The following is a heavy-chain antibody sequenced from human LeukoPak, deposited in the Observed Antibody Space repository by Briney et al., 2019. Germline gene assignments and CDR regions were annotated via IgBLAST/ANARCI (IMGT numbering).Heavy chain of an antibody. V-gene: IGHV3-53*01. CDR2: IYSGGST. CDR1: GFTVSSNY. J-gene: IGHJ3*02. CDR3: AREGRRPRDFDT. Sequence: GGSLRLSCAASGFTVSSNYMSWVRQAPGKGLEWVSVIYSGGSTYYADSVKGRFTISRDNSKNTLYLQMNSLRAEDTAVYYCAREGRRPRDFDTWGQGTMVTVSS. D-gene: IGHD2-15*01.